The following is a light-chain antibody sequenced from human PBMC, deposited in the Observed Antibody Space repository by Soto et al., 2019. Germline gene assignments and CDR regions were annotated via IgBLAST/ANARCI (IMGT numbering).Light chain of an antibody. Sequence: EIVLTQSPGTLSLSPGERATLSCRASQSLSNNYLAWYQQIPGQAPRLLIYGASVRATGIPDRFSGSGSGTDFTLTIRRLEPEDFAVYFCQQYGSSPVTFGGGTKVDIK. CDR1: QSLSNNY. J-gene: IGKJ4*01. V-gene: IGKV3-20*01. CDR2: GAS. CDR3: QQYGSSPVT.